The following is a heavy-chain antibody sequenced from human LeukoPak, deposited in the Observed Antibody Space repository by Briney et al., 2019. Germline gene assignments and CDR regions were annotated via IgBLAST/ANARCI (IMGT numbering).Heavy chain of an antibody. CDR3: ARERGYAYYYGSGSYHFDC. V-gene: IGHV4-34*01. D-gene: IGHD3-10*01. CDR2: INHSGST. J-gene: IGHJ4*02. CDR1: GGSFSGYY. Sequence: SETLSLTCAVYGGSFSGYYWSWIRQPPGKGLEWIGEINHSGSTNYNPSLKSRVTISVDTSKNQFSLKLSSVTAADTAVYYCARERGYAYYYGSGSYHFDCWGQGTLVTVSS.